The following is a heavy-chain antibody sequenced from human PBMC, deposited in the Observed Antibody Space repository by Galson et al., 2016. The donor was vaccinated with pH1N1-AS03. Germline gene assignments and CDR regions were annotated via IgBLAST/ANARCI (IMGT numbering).Heavy chain of an antibody. Sequence: SLRLSCAASGFVFSTSAIHWVRQSPGKGLKWVAFIRYDESIKNYGDSVKGRFSISRDNPTNTVYLEMNTLRPEDTAVYYCVKGGGYSHGFLEYYFDSWGQGTLVTVSS. CDR1: GFVFSTSA. V-gene: IGHV3-30*02. CDR2: IRYDESIK. D-gene: IGHD3-3*01. CDR3: VKGGGYSHGFLEYYFDS. J-gene: IGHJ4*02.